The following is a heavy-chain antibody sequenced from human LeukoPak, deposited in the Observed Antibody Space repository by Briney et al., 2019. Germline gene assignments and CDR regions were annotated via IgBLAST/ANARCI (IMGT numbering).Heavy chain of an antibody. D-gene: IGHD3-22*01. J-gene: IGHJ4*02. V-gene: IGHV3-21*01. Sequence: PGGSLRLSCPASGFTFSSYSMNWVRQAPGKGLEWVSSISSSSSYIYYADSVRGRFTISRDNAKNSLYLQMNSLRAEDTAVYYCARARSYYDSSGSPKYWGQGTLVTVSS. CDR1: GFTFSSYS. CDR2: ISSSSSYI. CDR3: ARARSYYDSSGSPKY.